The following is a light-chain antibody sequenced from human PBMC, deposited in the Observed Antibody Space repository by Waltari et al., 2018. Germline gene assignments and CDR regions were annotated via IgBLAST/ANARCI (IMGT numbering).Light chain of an antibody. V-gene: IGKV1-NL1*01. CDR2: GAA. CDR3: QQYYTMWT. J-gene: IGKJ1*01. CDR1: QGISNS. Sequence: STCRASQGISNSLAWYQQKAGKAPKLLLSGAARLESGVPSRFSGSGSGTHYTLTISSLQPEDFATYYCQQYYTMWTFGQGTKVEVK.